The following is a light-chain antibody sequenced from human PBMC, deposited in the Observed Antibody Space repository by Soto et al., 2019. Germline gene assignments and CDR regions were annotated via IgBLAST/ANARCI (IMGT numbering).Light chain of an antibody. CDR2: GTS. V-gene: IGKV3-15*01. Sequence: EVVLTQSPAALSVSPGERATLSCRASQSVGSNLAWFQQKPGQSPRLLIYGTSTRATGVPSRFSGSGSGTDFTLTISSLQPEDFATYYCQKSYSTLITFGQGTQLEIK. CDR3: QKSYSTLIT. CDR1: QSVGSN. J-gene: IGKJ5*01.